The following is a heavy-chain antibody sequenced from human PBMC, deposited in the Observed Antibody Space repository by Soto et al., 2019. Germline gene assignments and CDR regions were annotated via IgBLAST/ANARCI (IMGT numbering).Heavy chain of an antibody. CDR2: FDPEDGET. CDR1: GYTLTELS. CDR3: ARRYYDFWSGYYTQWFDP. V-gene: IGHV1-24*01. Sequence: ASVKVSCKVSGYTLTELSMHWVRQAPGKGLEWMGGFDPEDGETIYAQKFQGRVTMTEDTSTDTAYLQWSSLKASDTAMYYCARRYYDFWSGYYTQWFDPWGQGTLVTVSS. D-gene: IGHD3-3*01. J-gene: IGHJ5*02.